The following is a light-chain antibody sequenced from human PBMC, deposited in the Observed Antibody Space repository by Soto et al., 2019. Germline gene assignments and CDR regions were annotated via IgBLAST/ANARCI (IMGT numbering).Light chain of an antibody. CDR2: GAS. Sequence: EILMTQSPATLSVSPGERATLSCRASQSVSSNLAWYQQKPGQAPRLLIYGASTRATGIPARFSGSGSGTEFTLTISSLQYEDFAVYYCQQYNNWHPITLGPGTKVDIK. CDR3: QQYNNWHPIT. CDR1: QSVSSN. J-gene: IGKJ3*01. V-gene: IGKV3-15*01.